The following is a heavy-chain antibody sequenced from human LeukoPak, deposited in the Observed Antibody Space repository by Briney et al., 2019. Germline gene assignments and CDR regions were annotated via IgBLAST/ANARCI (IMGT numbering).Heavy chain of an antibody. V-gene: IGHV4-39*01. J-gene: IGHJ6*02. CDR3: ARLRAYYDILTGYYHYYYYYGTDV. CDR1: GGSISSSSYY. Sequence: PSETLSLTCTVSGGSISSSSYYWGWIRQPPGKGLEGIGSIYYSGSTYYNPSLKSRVTISVDTSKNQFSLKLSSVTAADTAVYYCARLRAYYDILTGYYHYYYYYGTDVWGQGTTVTVSS. CDR2: IYYSGST. D-gene: IGHD3-9*01.